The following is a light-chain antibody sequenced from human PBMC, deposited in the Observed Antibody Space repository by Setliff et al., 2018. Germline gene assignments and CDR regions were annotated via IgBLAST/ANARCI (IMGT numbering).Light chain of an antibody. CDR1: SSDVGSYKF. J-gene: IGLJ1*01. CDR2: EVN. CDR3: CSYAGNSASV. Sequence: QSVLTQPASVSGSPGQSITVSCTGTSSDVGSYKFVSWYQHHPDKAPKLIIFEVNERPSGVSHRFSGSKSGNTASLTISRLQAEDEADYYCCSYAGNSASVFGTGTRSPS. V-gene: IGLV2-23*02.